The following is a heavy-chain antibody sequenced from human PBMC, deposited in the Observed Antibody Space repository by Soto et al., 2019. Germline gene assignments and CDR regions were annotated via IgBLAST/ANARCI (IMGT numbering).Heavy chain of an antibody. Sequence: GWSLRLSCAASGFTVSSNYMSWVRQAPGKGLEWVSVIYSGGSTYYADSVKGRFTISRDNSKNTLYLQMNSLRAEDTAVYYCARAGLQGKHRRRSYYVRYYYGMAVWRQGNTVTVS. V-gene: IGHV3-53*01. CDR3: ARAGLQGKHRRRSYYVRYYYGMAV. D-gene: IGHD3-3*01. CDR1: GFTVSSNY. CDR2: IYSGGST. J-gene: IGHJ6*02.